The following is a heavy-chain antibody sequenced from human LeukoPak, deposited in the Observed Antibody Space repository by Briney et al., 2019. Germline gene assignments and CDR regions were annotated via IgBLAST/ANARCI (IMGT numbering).Heavy chain of an antibody. CDR1: GGSISSSGIY. J-gene: IGHJ3*02. Sequence: SETLSLTCTVSGGSISSSGIYWGWVRQPPGKGLEWIANIYYTGTTYYNPSLKSRIAISADKSKNQFSLKLSSVTAADTAVYYCARVEGSSDAFDIWGQGTMVTVSS. V-gene: IGHV4-39*01. CDR3: ARVEGSSDAFDI. CDR2: IYYTGTT.